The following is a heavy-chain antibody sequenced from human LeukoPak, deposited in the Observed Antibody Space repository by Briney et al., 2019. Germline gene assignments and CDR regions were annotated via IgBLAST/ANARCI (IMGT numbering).Heavy chain of an antibody. V-gene: IGHV1-8*01. J-gene: IGHJ4*02. CDR3: TRGRAAGD. D-gene: IGHD6-19*01. CDR2: VSPDSGDT. CDR1: GYTFTNND. Sequence: ASVKVSCKASGYTFTNNDINWVRQTTGQGIEWMGWVSPDSGDTGFAPNFRGRVTMTTDTSINTAYMELTSLTSEDTAIYYCTRGRAAGDWGQGTLVTVSS.